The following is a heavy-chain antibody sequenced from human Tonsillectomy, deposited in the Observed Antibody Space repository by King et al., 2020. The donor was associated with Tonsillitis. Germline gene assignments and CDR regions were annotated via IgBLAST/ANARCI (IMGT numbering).Heavy chain of an antibody. Sequence: QLVQSGGGVVQPGGSLRLSCAASGFTFSSYGMHWVRQAPGKGLEWVAFIRYDGSNKYYADSVKGRFTISRDNSKNTLYLQMNNLRAEDTAVYYCAKDKKPYYYDSSGSFDYWGQGTLVTVSS. CDR2: IRYDGSNK. CDR3: AKDKKPYYYDSSGSFDY. V-gene: IGHV3-30*02. D-gene: IGHD3-22*01. CDR1: GFTFSSYG. J-gene: IGHJ4*02.